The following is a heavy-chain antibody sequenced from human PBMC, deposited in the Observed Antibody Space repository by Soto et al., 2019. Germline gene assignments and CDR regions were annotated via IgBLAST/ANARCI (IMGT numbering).Heavy chain of an antibody. V-gene: IGHV1-69*06. CDR1: GVTFSNYG. CDR3: VRVGDVAALPRKYYIHY. D-gene: IGHD3-10*02. Sequence: QVQLVQSGAEVKKRGSSVKVSCKTSGVTFSNYGFSWVRQSRGQGLEWMGGIIATFGTADYPQKFQDRVTITADISTSTIYMELSRLRSEDTAVYYCVRVGDVAALPRKYYIHYWGQGTQLTVSS. J-gene: IGHJ4*02. CDR2: IIATFGTA.